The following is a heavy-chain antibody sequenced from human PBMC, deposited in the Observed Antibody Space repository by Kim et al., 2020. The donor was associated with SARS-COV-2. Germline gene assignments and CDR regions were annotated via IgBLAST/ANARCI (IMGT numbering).Heavy chain of an antibody. CDR1: GYRFTSYW. CDR3: ARVGSGSPFYYYYGMDV. Sequence: GESLKISCKGSGYRFTSYWIGWVRQMPGKGLEWMGIIYPGDSDTRYSPSFQGQVTISADKSISTAYLQWSSLKASDTAMYYCARVGSGSPFYYYYGMDVWGQGTTVTVSS. J-gene: IGHJ6*02. D-gene: IGHD3-10*01. V-gene: IGHV5-51*01. CDR2: IYPGDSDT.